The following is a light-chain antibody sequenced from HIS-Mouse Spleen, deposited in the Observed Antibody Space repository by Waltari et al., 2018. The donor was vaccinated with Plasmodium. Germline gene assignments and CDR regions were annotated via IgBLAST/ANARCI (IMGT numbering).Light chain of an antibody. CDR1: QSLLHSDGKTY. CDR2: EVS. Sequence: DIVMTQTPLSLSVTPGQPASISCKSSQSLLHSDGKTYLSWYLQKPGKPPQLLIYEVSTRFCGVPDRFSGSGSGTDFTLKSSRVDAEYVGVYYCMQSIQLLGGTFGPGTKVDIK. CDR3: MQSIQLLGGT. J-gene: IGKJ3*01. V-gene: IGKV2D-29*01.